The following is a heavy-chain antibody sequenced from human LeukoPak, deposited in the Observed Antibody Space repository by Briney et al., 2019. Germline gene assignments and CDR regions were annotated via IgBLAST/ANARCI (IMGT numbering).Heavy chain of an antibody. CDR3: ARSFSSSDYYSDAFDI. J-gene: IGHJ3*02. V-gene: IGHV4-30-2*01. D-gene: IGHD3-22*01. Sequence: SETLSLTCAVSGGSISSGGYSWSWIRQPPGKGLEWIGYIYHSESTYYNPSLKSRVTISVDRSKNQFSLKLSSVTAADTAVYYCARSFSSSDYYSDAFDIWGRGTMVTVSS. CDR2: IYHSEST. CDR1: GGSISSGGYS.